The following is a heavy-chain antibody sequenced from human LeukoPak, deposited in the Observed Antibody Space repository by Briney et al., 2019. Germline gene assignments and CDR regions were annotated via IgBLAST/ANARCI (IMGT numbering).Heavy chain of an antibody. CDR2: IYYSGST. CDR3: ARGGYCTNGVCYRPMYFYYYMDV. Sequence: SETLSLTCTVSGGSISSSSYYWGWIRQPPGKGLEWIGTIYYSGSTYYTPSLKSRVTISVDTSKNQFSLKLSSVTAADTAVYYCARGGYCTNGVCYRPMYFYYYMDVWGKGTTVTVSS. V-gene: IGHV4-39*07. CDR1: GGSISSSSYY. J-gene: IGHJ6*03. D-gene: IGHD2-8*01.